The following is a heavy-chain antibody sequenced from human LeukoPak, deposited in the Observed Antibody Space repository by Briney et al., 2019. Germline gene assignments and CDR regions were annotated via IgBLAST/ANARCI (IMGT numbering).Heavy chain of an antibody. CDR3: ARERIAASPWGCLPDY. CDR2: INHSGST. CDR1: GGSFSGYY. J-gene: IGHJ4*02. D-gene: IGHD6-6*01. Sequence: SETLSLTCAVYGGSFSGYYWSWIRQPPVKGLEWIGEINHSGSTNYNPSLKSRVTISVDTSKNQFSLKLSSVTAADTAVYYCARERIAASPWGCLPDYWGQGTLVTVSS. V-gene: IGHV4-34*01.